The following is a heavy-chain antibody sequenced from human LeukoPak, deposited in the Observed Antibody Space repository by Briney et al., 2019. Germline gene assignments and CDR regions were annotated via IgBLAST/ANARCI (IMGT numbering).Heavy chain of an antibody. CDR2: VSAGGDNT. CDR3: AKKRTPVAGTNYFDY. Sequence: PGGSLRLSCAASGFTFSSYAMSWVRQALGKGLEWVSAVSAGGDNTYYAESVKGRFTISRDNSKNTVYLQMTSVTAEDTARYYCAKKRTPVAGTNYFDYWGQGILVTVSS. J-gene: IGHJ4*02. D-gene: IGHD6-19*01. V-gene: IGHV3-23*01. CDR1: GFTFSSYA.